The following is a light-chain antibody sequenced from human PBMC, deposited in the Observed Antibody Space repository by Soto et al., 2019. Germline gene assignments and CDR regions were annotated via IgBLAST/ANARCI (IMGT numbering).Light chain of an antibody. J-gene: IGKJ1*01. Sequence: DIKLTQSPSSLSASVVDTVPLTCRASLNIGDSLSWFQQKVGKPPTQLIYGASALESGVPVRFSGSASGTDFTLTISSLQPEDSATYYCQHLNSYPRTFGHGTQVDIK. CDR3: QHLNSYPRT. CDR2: GAS. V-gene: IGKV1-9*01. CDR1: LNIGDS.